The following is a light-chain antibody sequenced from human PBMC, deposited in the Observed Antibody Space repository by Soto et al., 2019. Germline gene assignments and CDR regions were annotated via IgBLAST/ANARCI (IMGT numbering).Light chain of an antibody. J-gene: IGKJ1*01. CDR1: QSVGNY. Sequence: IVLTQSPATLSLSPGERATLSCRASQSVGNYLAWYQQKPGQAPRLLIHDASNRATGVPARFSGSGSGTDFTLTISSLEPEDFAVYYCQECNNWPPTWTFGQGTNVEIK. V-gene: IGKV3-11*01. CDR3: QECNNWPPTWT. CDR2: DAS.